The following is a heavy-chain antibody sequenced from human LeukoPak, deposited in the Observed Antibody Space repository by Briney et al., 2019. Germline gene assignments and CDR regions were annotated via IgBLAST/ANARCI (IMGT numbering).Heavy chain of an antibody. CDR3: ARMRTYGSTFDY. CDR1: GGSISSSSYY. J-gene: IGHJ4*02. D-gene: IGHD1-26*01. CDR2: IYYSGST. V-gene: IGHV4-39*07. Sequence: PSETLSLTCTVSGGSISSSSYYWGWIRQPPGKGLEWIGSIYYSGSTYYNPSLKSRVTISVDTSKNQFSLKLGSVTAADTAVYYCARMRTYGSTFDYWGQGTLVTVSS.